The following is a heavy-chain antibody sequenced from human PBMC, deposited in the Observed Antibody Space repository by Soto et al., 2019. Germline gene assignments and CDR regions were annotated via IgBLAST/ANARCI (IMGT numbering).Heavy chain of an antibody. CDR3: ARDVKQQLWFDP. V-gene: IGHV1-69*01. D-gene: IGHD6-13*01. CDR2: IIPIFGTA. J-gene: IGHJ5*02. Sequence: QVQLVQSGAEVKKPGSSVKVACKASGGTFSSYAISSVRQSPGQGLEWMGGIIPIFGTANYAQKFQGRVTITADEYTSTAYMELSSLRSEDTAVYYCARDVKQQLWFDPWGQGTLVTVSS. CDR1: GGTFSSYA.